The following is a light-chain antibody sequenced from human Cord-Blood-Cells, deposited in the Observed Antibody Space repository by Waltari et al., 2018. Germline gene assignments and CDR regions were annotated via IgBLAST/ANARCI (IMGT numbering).Light chain of an antibody. J-gene: IGKJ2*01. Sequence: DIQMTQSPSTLSASVGDRVTITCRASQSISSWLAWYQQKPGKAPKLLICKASSLESGVPSRFSGRGSGTEFTLTISSLQPDDFATYYCQQYNSYPSFGQGTKLEIK. CDR1: QSISSW. CDR3: QQYNSYPS. CDR2: KAS. V-gene: IGKV1-5*03.